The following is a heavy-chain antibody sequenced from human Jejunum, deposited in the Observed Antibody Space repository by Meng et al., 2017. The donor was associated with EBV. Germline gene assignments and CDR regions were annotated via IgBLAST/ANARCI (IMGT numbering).Heavy chain of an antibody. D-gene: IGHD3-22*01. Sequence: QVQLVQCGAEVKQPGASVRVSCKASGYTFTGYFIHWVRQAPGQGLEWMGRINPNSGGTSYTQKFQGRVTMTRDTSITTAYMELSRLGSDDTAVYYCARDYSDSSRQGYWGQGTLVTVSS. CDR3: ARDYSDSSRQGY. J-gene: IGHJ4*02. CDR2: INPNSGGT. V-gene: IGHV1-2*06. CDR1: GYTFTGYF.